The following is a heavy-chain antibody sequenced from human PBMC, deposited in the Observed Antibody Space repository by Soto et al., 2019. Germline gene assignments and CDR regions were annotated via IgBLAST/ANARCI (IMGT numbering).Heavy chain of an antibody. CDR1: GGSFSGYY. Sequence: SETLSLTCAVYGGSFSGYYWSWIRQSPGKGLEWIGEVNPTGSTKYSPSLKSRVTISVDTSKNQFSLNLNSVTAADTALYYCARSREQWLVDAFDIWGQGTMVTVS. CDR3: ARSREQWLVDAFDI. D-gene: IGHD6-19*01. CDR2: VNPTGST. V-gene: IGHV4-34*01. J-gene: IGHJ3*02.